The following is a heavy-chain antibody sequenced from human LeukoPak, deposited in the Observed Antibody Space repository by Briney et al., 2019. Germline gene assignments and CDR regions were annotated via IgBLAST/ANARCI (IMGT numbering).Heavy chain of an antibody. V-gene: IGHV3-49*03. J-gene: IGHJ5*02. Sequence: GGSLRLSCTVSGLNFPGNAINWFRQPPGKGLEWVGYIRGESYGGAADFAPSVRDRFTLSRDDSKSSAYLQMNNLKIDDTAVYYCTGGGFEHWGQGTRVIVSS. CDR1: GLNFPGNA. CDR2: IRGESYGGAA. CDR3: TGGGFEH. D-gene: IGHD5-12*01.